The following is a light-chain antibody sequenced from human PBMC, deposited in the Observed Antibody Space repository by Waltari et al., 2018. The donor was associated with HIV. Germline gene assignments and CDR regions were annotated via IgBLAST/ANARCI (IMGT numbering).Light chain of an antibody. CDR1: SSNVGGYNY. J-gene: IGLJ2*01. CDR3: SSYTSSSTPYVV. V-gene: IGLV2-14*01. CDR2: EVS. Sequence: QPALTQPASVSGSPGQPITISCPGTSSNVGGYNYVPWYQQPPGKAPKLMIYEVSNRPSGVSNRFSGSKSGNTASLTISGLQAEDEADYYCSSYTSSSTPYVVFGGGTKLTVL.